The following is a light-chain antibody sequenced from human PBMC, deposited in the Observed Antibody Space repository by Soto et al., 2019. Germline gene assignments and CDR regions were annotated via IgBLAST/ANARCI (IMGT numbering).Light chain of an antibody. CDR2: DAS. Sequence: DLQMTQSPSSLSASVGDRVTITCQASQDISNYLNWYQQKPGQAPKLLIYDASNLETGVPSRFSGSGSGTDFTFTISSLQPEDIATYCCQQQLTFGGGTKVEIK. CDR3: QQQLT. J-gene: IGKJ4*01. CDR1: QDISNY. V-gene: IGKV1-33*01.